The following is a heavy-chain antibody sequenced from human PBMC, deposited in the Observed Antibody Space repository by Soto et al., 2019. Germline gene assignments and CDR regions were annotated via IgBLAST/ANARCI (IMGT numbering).Heavy chain of an antibody. D-gene: IGHD2-2*02. CDR2: IIPILGVP. V-gene: IGHV1-69*02. CDR3: ARGSGYCPTPTCYKPSAF. Sequence: QVQLVQSGAEVKKPGSSVKVSCKASGGTFSSYPISWVRQAPGQGLECVGRIIPILGVPNYAQKFQGRVTITADKSTSTAYMELSSLRSEDTAVYYCARGSGYCPTPTCYKPSAFWGQGTLVTVSS. J-gene: IGHJ4*02. CDR1: GGTFSSYP.